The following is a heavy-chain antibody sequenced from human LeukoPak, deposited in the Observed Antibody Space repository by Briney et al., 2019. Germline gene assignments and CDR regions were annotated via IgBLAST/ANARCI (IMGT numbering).Heavy chain of an antibody. D-gene: IGHD1-26*01. CDR1: GGSISSYY. CDR2: IYYSGNT. Sequence: NTSETLSLTCTVSGGSISSYYLSWIRQPPGKGLEWIGYIYYSGNTNCNPSLKSRVTISIDTSKNQFSLKLSSVTAADTAVYYCARVGSGCFDYWGQGTRVTVSS. J-gene: IGHJ4*02. V-gene: IGHV4-59*01. CDR3: ARVGSGCFDY.